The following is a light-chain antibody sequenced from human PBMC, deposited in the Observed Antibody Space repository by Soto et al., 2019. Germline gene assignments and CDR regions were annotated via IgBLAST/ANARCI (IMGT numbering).Light chain of an antibody. Sequence: QSVLTQPPSASGTLGQTVTISCSGSSSNIGNNYVYWYQQLPATAPKLLIYNNNQRPSGVPDRFSGSKSGTSASLAISGLRSEDEADYYCAAWDDSLSALFGGGTKLTVL. J-gene: IGLJ2*01. CDR1: SSNIGNNY. V-gene: IGLV1-47*02. CDR3: AAWDDSLSAL. CDR2: NNN.